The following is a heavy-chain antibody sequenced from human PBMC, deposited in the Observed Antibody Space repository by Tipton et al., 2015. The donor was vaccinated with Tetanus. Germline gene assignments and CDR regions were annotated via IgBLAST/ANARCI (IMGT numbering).Heavy chain of an antibody. CDR1: GFTFSDYE. V-gene: IGHV3-48*03. D-gene: IGHD3-9*01. CDR2: IGGSGRTI. J-gene: IGHJ4*02. Sequence: SLRLSCAASGFTFSDYEMNWVRQAPGKGLEWVAYIGGSGRTIFYADSVKGRFTISRDNAKNSLFLQMNSLRAEDTAVYYCAGDKTRYDGLTGYYPVYFWGQGTLVTVSS. CDR3: AGDKTRYDGLTGYYPVYF.